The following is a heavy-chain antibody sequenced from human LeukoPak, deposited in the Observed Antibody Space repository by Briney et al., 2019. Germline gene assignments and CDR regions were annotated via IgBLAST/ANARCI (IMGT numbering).Heavy chain of an antibody. D-gene: IGHD3-22*01. CDR2: ISAYNGNT. V-gene: IGHV1-18*01. Sequence: ASVKVSCKASGYTFTSYGISWVRQAPGRGLEWMGWISAYNGNTNYAQKLQGRVTMTTDTSTSTAYMELRSLRSDDTAVYYCARDLTLTYYYDSSGSGYWGQGTLVTVSS. CDR1: GYTFTSYG. J-gene: IGHJ4*02. CDR3: ARDLTLTYYYDSSGSGY.